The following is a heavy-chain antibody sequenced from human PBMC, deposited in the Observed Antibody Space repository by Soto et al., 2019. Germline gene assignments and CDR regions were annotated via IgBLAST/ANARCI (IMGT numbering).Heavy chain of an antibody. V-gene: IGHV5-10-1*01. CDR1: GYIFTKHW. D-gene: IGHD6-6*01. Sequence: GESLTIYCSGSGYIFTKHWIAWVRQKPGKGLEWIGSIDPSDSDTNYSPSFQGHVTISADKSISTAYLQWSSLKASDTAMYYCARTSIAARLVRRNYYYYGMDVWGQGTTVTVSS. J-gene: IGHJ6*02. CDR2: IDPSDSDT. CDR3: ARTSIAARLVRRNYYYYGMDV.